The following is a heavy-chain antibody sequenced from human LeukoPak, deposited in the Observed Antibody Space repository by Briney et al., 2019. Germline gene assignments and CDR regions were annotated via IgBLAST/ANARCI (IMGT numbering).Heavy chain of an antibody. CDR2: INPSGGST. CDR1: GYTFTSYY. V-gene: IGHV1-46*01. Sequence: ASVKVSCKASGYTFTSYYMHWVRQAPGQGLEWMGIINPSGGSTSYAQKFQGRVTITADESTSTAYMELSSLRSEDTAVYYCARDPYDFWSGYYQSPPNWFDPWGQGTLVTVSS. D-gene: IGHD3-3*01. J-gene: IGHJ5*02. CDR3: ARDPYDFWSGYYQSPPNWFDP.